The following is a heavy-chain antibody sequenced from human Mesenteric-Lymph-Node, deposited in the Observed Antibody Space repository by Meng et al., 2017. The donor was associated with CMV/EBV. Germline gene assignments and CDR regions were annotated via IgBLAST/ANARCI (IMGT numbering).Heavy chain of an antibody. CDR1: GFNVKDKY. D-gene: IGHD3-10*01. CDR2: IYRGDNT. V-gene: IGHV3-66*01. CDR3: TGDSVSNPNLDY. J-gene: IGHJ4*02. Sequence: VYVVEYGGGLVQPGGSLRLSCAASGFNVKDKYMSWVRQAPGKGLEWVCIIYRGDNTYYIDSVKDRFTVSRDNSKNTMYLQMNSLRVEDTAVYYCTGDSVSNPNLDYWGQGTLVTVSS.